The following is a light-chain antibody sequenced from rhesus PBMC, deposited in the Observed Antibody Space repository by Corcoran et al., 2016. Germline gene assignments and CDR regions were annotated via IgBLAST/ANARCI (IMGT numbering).Light chain of an antibody. CDR1: QSLLYSDGKTY. Sequence: DIVLTQTPLSLSVTLGEPASISCRSSQSLLYSDGKTYLYCYLQKPGQSPQLLIYLASIRASGVSDKCSGRGSGTDVTLKISRVEAEDVGIYYCMHALRAPLSFGGGTKVEIK. J-gene: IGKJ4*01. CDR3: MHALRAPLS. CDR2: LAS. V-gene: IGKV2-82*02.